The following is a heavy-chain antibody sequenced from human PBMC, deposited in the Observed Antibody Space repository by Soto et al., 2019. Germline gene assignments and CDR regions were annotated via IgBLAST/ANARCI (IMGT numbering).Heavy chain of an antibody. J-gene: IGHJ3*02. V-gene: IGHV1-69*13. CDR3: ARDRPTPNAFDI. CDR2: IIPIFGTA. Sequence: GASVKVSCTASGGTFSSYAISWVRQAPGQGLEWMGGIIPIFGTANYAQKFQGRVTITADESTSTAYMELSSLRSEDTAVYYCARDRPTPNAFDIWGQGTMVTVSS. CDR1: GGTFSSYA.